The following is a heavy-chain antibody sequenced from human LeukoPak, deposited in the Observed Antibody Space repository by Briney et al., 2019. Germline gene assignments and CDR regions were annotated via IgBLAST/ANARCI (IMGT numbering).Heavy chain of an antibody. V-gene: IGHV3-33*08. D-gene: IGHD2-21*02. Sequence: GGSLRLSCTASRFTFSSYGMHWVRQARGKAGEGVADIWYGGSYKYYADSVKGRFTISRDNSNNTLHLQMNSLRPEDTAVYYCARPHIVVVTATRWGLDYWGQGALVTVS. CDR1: RFTFSSYG. CDR3: ARPHIVVVTATRWGLDY. CDR2: IWYGGSYK. J-gene: IGHJ4*02.